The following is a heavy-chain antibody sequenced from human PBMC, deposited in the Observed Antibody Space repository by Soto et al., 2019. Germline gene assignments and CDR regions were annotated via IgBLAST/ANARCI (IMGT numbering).Heavy chain of an antibody. CDR1: GGSLSTHY. D-gene: IGHD3-10*01. V-gene: IGHV4-59*11. CDR3: DRDANPLGWFDP. Sequence: SETLSLTCTLSGGSLSTHYWNWIRQPPGKGLEWIGYIYYLGRTNYNSSLRSRVTMSIDTSKNQFSLRLSSVTAADTAVYYCDRDANPLGWFDPWGQGTPVTVSS. CDR2: IYYLGRT. J-gene: IGHJ5*02.